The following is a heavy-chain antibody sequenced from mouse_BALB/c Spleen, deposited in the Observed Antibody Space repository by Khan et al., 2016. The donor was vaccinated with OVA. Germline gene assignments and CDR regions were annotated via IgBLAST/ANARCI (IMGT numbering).Heavy chain of an antibody. J-gene: IGHJ3*01. CDR3: ARDYDYGESLAY. CDR2: IWSGGST. Sequence: QVQLKESGPGLVQPSQSLSITCTVSGFSLTNYGVHWVRQSPRKGLEWLGVIWSGGSTVYHAAFIPRLSISKDNSKSQVFFKMNSLQPNDTAMYYCARDYDYGESLAYWGQGTLVTVSA. V-gene: IGHV2-2*02. CDR1: GFSLTNYG. D-gene: IGHD2-4*01.